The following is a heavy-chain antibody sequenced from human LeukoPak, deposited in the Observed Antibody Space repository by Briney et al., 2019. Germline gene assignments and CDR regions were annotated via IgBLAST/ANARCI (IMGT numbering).Heavy chain of an antibody. CDR1: RFTFSSYS. Sequence: GGSLRLSCAASRFTFSSYSMNWVRQAPGKGLEWVSSISSGTSYIYYADSVKGRFTISRDNAKNSLYLQMNSLRAEDTAVYYCARDPTSSWETAFDIWGQGTMVTDSS. V-gene: IGHV3-21*01. J-gene: IGHJ3*02. CDR2: ISSGTSYI. D-gene: IGHD1-26*01. CDR3: ARDPTSSWETAFDI.